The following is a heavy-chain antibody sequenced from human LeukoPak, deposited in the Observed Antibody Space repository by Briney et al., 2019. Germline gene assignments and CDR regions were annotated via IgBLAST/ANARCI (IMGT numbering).Heavy chain of an antibody. J-gene: IGHJ4*02. CDR1: GGSISSSSYY. Sequence: PSETLSLTCTVSGGSISSSSYYWGWIRQPPGKGLEWIGSIYYSGSTYYNPSLKSRVTISADTSKNQFSLKLSSVTAADTAVYYCARDQYYDFWSGYYNPTFDYWGQGTLVTVSS. CDR3: ARDQYYDFWSGYYNPTFDY. D-gene: IGHD3-3*01. CDR2: IYYSGST. V-gene: IGHV4-39*02.